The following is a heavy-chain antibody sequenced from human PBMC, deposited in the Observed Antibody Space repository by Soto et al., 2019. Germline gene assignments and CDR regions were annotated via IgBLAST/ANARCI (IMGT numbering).Heavy chain of an antibody. CDR3: AHRGGNSCYRSFDP. Sequence: QITLKESGPTLVKPTQTLTLTCTFSGFSLSISGVGVGWIRQPPGKALEWLALIYWDDDKHYSPSLKSRLTITNDPSKDHLVLTITYMYPMATGTYYSAHRGGNSCYRSFDPWGHGTRVTVSS. CDR2: IYWDDDK. V-gene: IGHV2-5*02. J-gene: IGHJ5*02. CDR1: GFSLSISGVG. D-gene: IGHD2-15*01.